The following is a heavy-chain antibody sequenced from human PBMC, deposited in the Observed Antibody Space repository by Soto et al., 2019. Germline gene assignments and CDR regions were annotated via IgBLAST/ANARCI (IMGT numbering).Heavy chain of an antibody. CDR1: GFTFSSYW. CDR2: INSDGSST. D-gene: IGHD5-18*01. V-gene: IGHV3-74*01. CDR3: AREAAGYSYGHHDY. J-gene: IGHJ4*02. Sequence: EVQLVESGGGLVQPGGSLRLSCAASGFTFSSYWMHWVRQAPGKGLVWVSRINSDGSSTSYADSVKGRFTISRDNAKNTLYLQMNSLRADDTAVYYCAREAAGYSYGHHDYWGQGTLVTVSS.